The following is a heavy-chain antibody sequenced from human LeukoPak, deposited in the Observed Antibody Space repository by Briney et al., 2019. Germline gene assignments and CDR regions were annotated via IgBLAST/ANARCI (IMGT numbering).Heavy chain of an antibody. D-gene: IGHD1-1*01. J-gene: IGHJ5*02. Sequence: GSLRLSCAASGFTFSSYEMNWVRQAPGKGLEWVSYISSSGSTIYYADSVKGRFTISRDNAKNSLYLQMNSLRAEDTAVYYCARDDWNDGNWFDPWGQGTLVTVSS. CDR2: ISSSGSTI. V-gene: IGHV3-48*03. CDR1: GFTFSSYE. CDR3: ARDDWNDGNWFDP.